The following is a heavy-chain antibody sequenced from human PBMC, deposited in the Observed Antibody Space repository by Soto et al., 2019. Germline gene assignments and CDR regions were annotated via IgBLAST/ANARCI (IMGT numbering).Heavy chain of an antibody. Sequence: GSLRPSDAVTLLTLTGHKFYSVRQAPGKGLEWVSSIDSIXDYIYYAESVKVRFTISRDNAKNSLYLQVDSLRAEDTAVYDCARDAHGEHVFDYLGHGCLVTVSS. CDR2: IDSIXDYI. CDR3: ARDAHGEHVFDY. V-gene: IGHV3-21*01. D-gene: IGHD4-17*01. J-gene: IGHJ4*01. CDR1: LLTLTGHK.